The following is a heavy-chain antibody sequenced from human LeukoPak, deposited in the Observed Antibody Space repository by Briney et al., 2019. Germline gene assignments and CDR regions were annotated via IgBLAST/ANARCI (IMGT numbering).Heavy chain of an antibody. CDR2: IIPIFDTA. J-gene: IGHJ4*02. Sequence: GASVKVSCKASGGTFSSYAISWVRQAPGQGLEWMGGIIPIFDTANYAQKFQGRVTITADESTSTAYMELSSLRSEDTAVYYCARVGGYSGYEDYWGQGTLVTVSS. CDR3: ARVGGYSGYEDY. V-gene: IGHV1-69*13. D-gene: IGHD5-12*01. CDR1: GGTFSSYA.